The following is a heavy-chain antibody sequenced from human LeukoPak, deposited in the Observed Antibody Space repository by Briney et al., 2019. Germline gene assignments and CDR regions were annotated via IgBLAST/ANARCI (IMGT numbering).Heavy chain of an antibody. J-gene: IGHJ5*02. V-gene: IGHV3-23*01. D-gene: IGHD2/OR15-2a*01. Sequence: GGSLRLSCAASGFTFSTYGMSWVRQAPGKGLQRVSGITASGDGTYYADSVKGRFTISRDNSNNTLYLQMNSLRAEDTGIYYCVRKYHLDHWGQGTLVTVSS. CDR1: GFTFSTYG. CDR3: VRKYHLDH. CDR2: ITASGDGT.